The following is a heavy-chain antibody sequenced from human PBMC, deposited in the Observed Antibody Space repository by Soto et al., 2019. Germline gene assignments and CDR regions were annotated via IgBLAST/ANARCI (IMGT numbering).Heavy chain of an antibody. V-gene: IGHV4-39*01. Sequence: QLQLQESGPGLVKPSETLSLTCTVSGGSISSSSYYWGWIRQPPGKGLEWIGSIYYSGSTYYNPSLKSRVPISVDTSKNQFPLKLSYVTAADTAVYYCARPLVTGRHSSGWYVYWGQGTLVTVSS. CDR2: IYYSGST. CDR3: ARPLVTGRHSSGWYVY. J-gene: IGHJ4*02. D-gene: IGHD6-19*01. CDR1: GGSISSSSYY.